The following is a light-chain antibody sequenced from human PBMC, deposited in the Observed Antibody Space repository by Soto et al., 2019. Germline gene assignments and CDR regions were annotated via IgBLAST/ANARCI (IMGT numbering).Light chain of an antibody. J-gene: IGKJ2*01. CDR2: ATS. Sequence: EIVLTQSPGTLSLSPGERATLSCRASQSISSAYLAWYQQRPGQAPRLLIYATSSRATDIPDRFSGSGSGTDFTLTISRLEAEDFAVYHCKQYNSSPYTFGQGTKVEIK. CDR3: KQYNSSPYT. CDR1: QSISSAY. V-gene: IGKV3-20*01.